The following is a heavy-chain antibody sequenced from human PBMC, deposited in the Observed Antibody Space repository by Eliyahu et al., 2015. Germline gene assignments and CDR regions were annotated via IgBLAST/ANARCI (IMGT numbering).Heavy chain of an antibody. CDR2: TNPKSGGT. D-gene: IGHD7-27*01. Sequence: QVQLVQSGAEVKKSGASVKVSXKASXYTFXDYYIHWXRQAPGQGLEWMGWTNPKSGGTNSAQKFQDRVTMTTDTSISTAYMELSRLRSDDTAVYYCVRGLTGDHRWGQGTMVTVSS. V-gene: IGHV1-2*02. CDR3: VRGLTGDHR. J-gene: IGHJ5*02. CDR1: XYTFXDYY.